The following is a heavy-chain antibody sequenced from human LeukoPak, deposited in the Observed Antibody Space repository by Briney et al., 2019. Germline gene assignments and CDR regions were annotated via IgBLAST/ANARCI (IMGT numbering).Heavy chain of an antibody. D-gene: IGHD3-22*01. CDR1: GGSFSGYY. CDR3: ARHRDYYDT. CDR2: INHSGST. Sequence: PSETLSLTCAVYGGSFSGYYWSWIRQPPGKGLEWIGEINHSGSTNYNPSLKSRVTISVDTSKNQFSLKLSSVTAADTALYFCARHRDYYDTWGHGTLVTVSS. J-gene: IGHJ4*01. V-gene: IGHV4-34*01.